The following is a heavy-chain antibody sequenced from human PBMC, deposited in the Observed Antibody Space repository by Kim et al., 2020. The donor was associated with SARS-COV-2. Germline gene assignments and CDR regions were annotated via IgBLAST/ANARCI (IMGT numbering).Heavy chain of an antibody. Sequence: GGSLRLSCGASGFTFSSFWMHWVRQGPGKGLMWISGIKSDGSSTAYADSVKGRFTISRDNAKNTLYLQMNSLRAEDTAVYYCVRGGASRGYLFDYWGQGSLVTVSS. CDR3: VRGGASRGYLFDY. CDR1: GFTFSSFW. V-gene: IGHV3-74*03. D-gene: IGHD3-22*01. J-gene: IGHJ4*02. CDR2: IKSDGSST.